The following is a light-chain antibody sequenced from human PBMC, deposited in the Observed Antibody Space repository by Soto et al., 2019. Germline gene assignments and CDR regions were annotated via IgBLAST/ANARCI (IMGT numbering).Light chain of an antibody. Sequence: EIVMTQSPATLSLSPGQRATLSCRASQSVSSKLAWYQQRPGQAPRLLIYGASTRATGIPARFSGSGSGTEFTLTISSLQSEDFAVYYCQQCGSSAYTFGQGTKVDIK. CDR1: QSVSSK. J-gene: IGKJ2*01. CDR2: GAS. CDR3: QQCGSSAYT. V-gene: IGKV3-15*01.